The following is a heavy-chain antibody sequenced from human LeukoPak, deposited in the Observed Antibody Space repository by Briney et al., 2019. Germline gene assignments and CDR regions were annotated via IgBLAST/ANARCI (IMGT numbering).Heavy chain of an antibody. V-gene: IGHV1-2*02. J-gene: IGHJ4*02. CDR3: ARDGYCRSTSCYLPGD. CDR1: GYTFTGYY. CDR2: INPNSGGT. Sequence: GASVKVSCKASGYTFTGYYMHWVRQAPGQGLEWMGWINPNSGGTNYAQKFQGRVTMTRDTSISTAYMELSRLRSDDTAVYYCARDGYCRSTSCYLPGDWGQGTLVTVSS. D-gene: IGHD2-2*03.